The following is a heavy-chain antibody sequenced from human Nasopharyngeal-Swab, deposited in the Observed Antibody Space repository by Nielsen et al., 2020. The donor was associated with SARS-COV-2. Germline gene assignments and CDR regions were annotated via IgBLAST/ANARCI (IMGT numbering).Heavy chain of an antibody. Sequence: SVTVSCKASGYTFTSYAMNWVRQAPGQGLEWMGWINTNTGNPTYAQGFTGRFVFSLDTSVSTAYLQISSLKAEDTAVYYCARDKTPTTVTTGCYGMDVWGQGTTVTVSS. CDR3: ARDKTPTTVTTGCYGMDV. CDR2: INTNTGNP. J-gene: IGHJ6*02. V-gene: IGHV7-4-1*02. D-gene: IGHD4-17*01. CDR1: GYTFTSYA.